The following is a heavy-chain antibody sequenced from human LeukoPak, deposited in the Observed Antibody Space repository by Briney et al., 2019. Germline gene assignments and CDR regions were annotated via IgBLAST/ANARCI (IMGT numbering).Heavy chain of an antibody. V-gene: IGHV3-48*01. Sequence: PGGSLRLSCTASGFTFSSYSMNWVRQAPGKGLEWVSYIGSESSIIHYADSVKGRFTISRDNAKNSLYLQMNSLRAEDTAVYYCAKDLRLDAFDIWGQGTMVTVSS. CDR1: GFTFSSYS. CDR3: AKDLRLDAFDI. CDR2: IGSESSII. D-gene: IGHD5-12*01. J-gene: IGHJ3*02.